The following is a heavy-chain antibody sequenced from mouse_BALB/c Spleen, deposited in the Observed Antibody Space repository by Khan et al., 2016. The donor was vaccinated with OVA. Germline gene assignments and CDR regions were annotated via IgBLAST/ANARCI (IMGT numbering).Heavy chain of an antibody. CDR3: ARSEGNFHGCFDV. CDR2: ISSGSSTI. Sequence: EVELVESGGGLVQPGGSRKLSCAASGFTFSTFGMHWVRQAPRKGLEWVAYISSGSSTIYYVDTVKGRFTFSRDNPKNTLFLQMTSLTSEDSAMYYCARSEGNFHGCFDVWGAGTSVTVSS. CDR1: GFTFSTFG. D-gene: IGHD2-1*01. J-gene: IGHJ1*01. V-gene: IGHV5-17*02.